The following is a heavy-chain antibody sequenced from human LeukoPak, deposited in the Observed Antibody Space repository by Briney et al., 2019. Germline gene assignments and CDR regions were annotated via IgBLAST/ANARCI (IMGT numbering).Heavy chain of an antibody. V-gene: IGHV4-59*01. Sequence: SETLTLTCTVSGDSISSCYWSWLRQPPRKGLEWIGYIYYSGTANYNPSLKSRATISVDTSKNQFPLNLSSVTAADTAVYYCARKDYSSYYSGLDVWGQGTTVTVSS. CDR3: ARKDYSSYYSGLDV. CDR1: GDSISSCY. J-gene: IGHJ6*02. CDR2: IYYSGTA. D-gene: IGHD4-11*01.